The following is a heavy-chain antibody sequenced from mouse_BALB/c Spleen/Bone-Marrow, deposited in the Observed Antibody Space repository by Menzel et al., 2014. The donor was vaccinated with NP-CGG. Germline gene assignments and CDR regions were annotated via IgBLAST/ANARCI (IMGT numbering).Heavy chain of an antibody. CDR3: ARWEYYAMDY. Sequence: EVKVEESGAELVKPGASVKLSCTASGFKIKDTYMHWVKQRPEQGLEWIGRIDPANGNTKYDPKFQGKATITADTSSNTAYLQLSSLTSEDTAVYYCARWEYYAMDYWGQGTSVTVSS. V-gene: IGHV14-3*02. D-gene: IGHD4-1*01. CDR2: IDPANGNT. J-gene: IGHJ4*01. CDR1: GFKIKDTY.